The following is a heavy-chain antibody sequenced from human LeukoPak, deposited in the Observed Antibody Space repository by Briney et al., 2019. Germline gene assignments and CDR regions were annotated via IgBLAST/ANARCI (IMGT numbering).Heavy chain of an antibody. V-gene: IGHV3-33*01. CDR2: IWYDGSNK. D-gene: IGHD2-2*01. CDR1: GFTFSSYG. CDR3: ARVSDCSSTSCYGAFDI. Sequence: GGSLRLSCAASGFTFSSYGMHWVRQAPGKGLEWVAVIWYDGSNKYYADSVKGRFTISRDNSKNTLYLQMNSLRAEDTAVYYCARVSDCSSTSCYGAFDIWGQGTMVTVSS. J-gene: IGHJ3*02.